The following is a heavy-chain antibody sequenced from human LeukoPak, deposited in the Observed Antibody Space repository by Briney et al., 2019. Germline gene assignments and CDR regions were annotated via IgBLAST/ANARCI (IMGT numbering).Heavy chain of an antibody. CDR3: ARDLRHWFDP. V-gene: IGHV4-38-2*02. CDR2: IYHSGST. Sequence: SETLSLTCTVSGYSISSGYYWGWIRQPPGKGLEWIGSIYHSGSTYYNPSLKSRVTISVDTSKNQFSLKLSSVTAADTAVYYCARDLRHWFDPWGQGTLVTVSS. CDR1: GYSISSGYY. J-gene: IGHJ5*02.